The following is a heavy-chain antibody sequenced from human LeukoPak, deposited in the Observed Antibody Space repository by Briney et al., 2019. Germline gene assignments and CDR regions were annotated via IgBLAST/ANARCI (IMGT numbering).Heavy chain of an antibody. V-gene: IGHV3-33*08. CDR2: IWYDGSNK. Sequence: GGSLRLPCAPSGFTFSSYGMHWVRQAPGKGLEWVAVIWYDGSNKYYADSVKGRFTISRDNSKNTLYLQMNSLRAEDTAVYYCARVDRYSSSWYDYWGQGTLVTVSS. D-gene: IGHD6-13*01. CDR3: ARVDRYSSSWYDY. CDR1: GFTFSSYG. J-gene: IGHJ4*02.